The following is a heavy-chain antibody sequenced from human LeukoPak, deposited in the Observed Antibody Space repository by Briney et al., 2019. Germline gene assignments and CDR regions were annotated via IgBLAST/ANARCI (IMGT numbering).Heavy chain of an antibody. J-gene: IGHJ3*02. V-gene: IGHV3-48*04. D-gene: IGHD2-15*01. CDR3: ARDLGDIPSVAFDI. CDR1: GFTFSSYS. Sequence: QSGGSLRLSCAASGFTFSSYSMNWVRQAPGKGLEWVSYISSSSSTIYYADSVKGRFTISRDNAKNSLYLQMNSLRAEDTAVYYCARDLGDIPSVAFDIWGQGTMVTVSS. CDR2: ISSSSSTI.